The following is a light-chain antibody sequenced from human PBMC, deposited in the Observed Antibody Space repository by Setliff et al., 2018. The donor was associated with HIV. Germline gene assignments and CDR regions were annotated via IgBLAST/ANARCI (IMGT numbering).Light chain of an antibody. CDR2: YNA. J-gene: IGLJ1*01. V-gene: IGLV3-21*04. CDR1: NIGIKS. Sequence: SYXXTQPLSVSVAPGKTARITCGGNNIGIKSVHWYQQKPGQAPVLVISYNADRPSGIPERFSGSKSGNTATLTISRVEAGDEADYYCQVWDINSDHTXVFGTGTKVTVL. CDR3: QVWDINSDHTXV.